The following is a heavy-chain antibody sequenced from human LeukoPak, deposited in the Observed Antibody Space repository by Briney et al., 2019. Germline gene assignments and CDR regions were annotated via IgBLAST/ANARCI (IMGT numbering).Heavy chain of an antibody. V-gene: IGHV4-59*11. CDR2: VFSGGSA. CDR3: ASRPAGNTWYGVFDY. CDR1: GGSINSHY. J-gene: IGHJ4*02. Sequence: SETLSLTWSVSGGSINSHYWSWIRQSPGKGLERIGYVFSGGSANYNPSLKSRVTMSLDTSRDRFSLRLSSVSAADTAIYYCASRPAGNTWYGVFDYWSQGTLVTVSS. D-gene: IGHD6-13*01.